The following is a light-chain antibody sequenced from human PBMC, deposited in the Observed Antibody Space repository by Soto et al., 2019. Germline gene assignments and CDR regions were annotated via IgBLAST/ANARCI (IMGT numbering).Light chain of an antibody. CDR1: QSVRSN. V-gene: IGKV3-15*01. Sequence: EIVLPQSPGTLSLSPGDRVTLSCRASQSVRSNSAWYQQKPGQAPRLLIYGASTRATGIPARFSDSGYETEFTLTISSLQSEDFAVYYCQQYNTWPLTFGGGTKVDIK. CDR3: QQYNTWPLT. CDR2: GAS. J-gene: IGKJ4*01.